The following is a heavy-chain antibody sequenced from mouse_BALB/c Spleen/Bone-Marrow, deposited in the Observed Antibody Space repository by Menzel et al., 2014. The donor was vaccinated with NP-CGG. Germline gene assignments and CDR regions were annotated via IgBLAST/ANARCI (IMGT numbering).Heavy chain of an antibody. CDR3: ARLHYYGSFAY. V-gene: IGHV4-1*02. J-gene: IGHJ3*01. Sequence: DVKLVESGGGLVQPGGSLKLSCAASGFDFSRYWMSWVRQAPGKGLEWIGEINPDSSTISYTPSLKDKFIISRDNAKNTLSLQMSKVITEDTALDYWARLHYYGSFAYWGQGTLVTVSA. CDR1: GFDFSRYW. CDR2: INPDSSTI. D-gene: IGHD1-2*01.